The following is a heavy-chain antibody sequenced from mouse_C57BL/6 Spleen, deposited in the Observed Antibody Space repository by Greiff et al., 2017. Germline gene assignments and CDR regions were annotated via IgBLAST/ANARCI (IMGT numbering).Heavy chain of an antibody. CDR1: GYTFTDYE. Sequence: QVQLQQSGAELVRPGASVTLSCKASGYTFTDYEMHWVKQTPVHGLEWIGAIDPDTGGTAYNQKFKGKAILTADKSSSTAYMELRSLTSEDSAVYYCTRRGYGSSFYYFDYWGQGTTRTVSA. CDR3: TRRGYGSSFYYFDY. CDR2: IDPDTGGT. V-gene: IGHV1-15*01. J-gene: IGHJ2*01. D-gene: IGHD1-1*01.